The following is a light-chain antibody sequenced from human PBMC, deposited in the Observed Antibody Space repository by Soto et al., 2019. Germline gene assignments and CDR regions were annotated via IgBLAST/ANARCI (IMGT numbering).Light chain of an antibody. J-gene: IGLJ2*01. CDR1: GSDLGDYDH. Sequence: QSVLTQPASVSGSPGQSITISCAGTGSDLGDYDHVAWYQQHPGNAPKLLIYDVNKWPPGVSDRFSGSKSGYTASLTISGLQAEDEADYYCCSYTTSHTWVFGGGTKLTVL. CDR3: CSYTTSHTWV. V-gene: IGLV2-14*03. CDR2: DVN.